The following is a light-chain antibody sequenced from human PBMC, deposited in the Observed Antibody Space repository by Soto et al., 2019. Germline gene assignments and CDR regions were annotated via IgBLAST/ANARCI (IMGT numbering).Light chain of an antibody. CDR1: SSDVGGYNY. CDR2: EVN. J-gene: IGLJ1*01. CDR3: SSYAGSSNV. V-gene: IGLV2-8*01. Sequence: QAVVTQPRSASGSPGQSVAISCTGTSSDVGGYNYVSWYQQHPGKAPKLMIYEVNKRPSGVPDRFSGSKSGNTASLTVSGLQAEDEADYYCSSYAGSSNVFGTGTKLTVL.